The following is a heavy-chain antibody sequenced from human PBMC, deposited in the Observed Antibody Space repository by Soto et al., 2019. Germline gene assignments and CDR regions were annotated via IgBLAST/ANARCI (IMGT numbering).Heavy chain of an antibody. D-gene: IGHD6-19*01. CDR3: ERGDSSGWSRGGFDY. J-gene: IGHJ4*02. V-gene: IGHV6-1*01. Sequence: SQTLSLTCAISGDSVSSNSAAWNWVRQSPSRGLEWLGRAYSRSKWYKDYAVSVKSRITINPDTSKNQFSLQLNSVTPEDTAVYYCERGDSSGWSRGGFDYWGQGTLVTV. CDR2: AYSRSKWYK. CDR1: GDSVSSNSAA.